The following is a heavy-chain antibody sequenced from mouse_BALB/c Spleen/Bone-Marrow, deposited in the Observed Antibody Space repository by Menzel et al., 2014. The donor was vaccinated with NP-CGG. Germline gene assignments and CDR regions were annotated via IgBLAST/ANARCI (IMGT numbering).Heavy chain of an antibody. CDR1: GFTFSSFG. Sequence: EVKVVESGGGLVQPGGSRKLSCAASGFTFSSFGMHWVRQAPEKGLEWVAYISSGSSPIFYADTVKGRFTISRDNPKNTLFLQMTSPRSEDTAMYYCTRGGNWEDFDYWGQGTTLTVSS. V-gene: IGHV5-17*02. D-gene: IGHD4-1*01. J-gene: IGHJ2*01. CDR3: TRGGNWEDFDY. CDR2: ISSGSSPI.